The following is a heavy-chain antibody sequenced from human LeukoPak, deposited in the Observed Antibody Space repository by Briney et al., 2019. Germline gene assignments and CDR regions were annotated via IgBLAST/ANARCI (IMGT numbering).Heavy chain of an antibody. CDR1: GFTFSTYA. CDR3: AKAVSSSTAGSDY. CDR2: LSGSGAST. J-gene: IGHJ4*02. D-gene: IGHD6-13*01. Sequence: QTGGSLRLSCAGSGFTFSTYAMGWVRQAPGKGLEWVSGLSGSGASTYYVDSVRGRFTISRDNSKNTLYLQMNSLRAEDTALYYCAKAVSSSTAGSDYWGQGTLVTVSS. V-gene: IGHV3-23*01.